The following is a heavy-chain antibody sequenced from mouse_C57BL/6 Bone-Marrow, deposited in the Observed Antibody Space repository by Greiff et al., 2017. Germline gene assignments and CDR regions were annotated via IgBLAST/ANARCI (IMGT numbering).Heavy chain of an antibody. CDR3: ATYYDGTQDAMDY. V-gene: IGHV1-80*01. CDR2: IYPGDGDT. J-gene: IGHJ4*01. CDR1: GYAFSSYW. D-gene: IGHD1-1*01. Sequence: VQLQQSGAELVKPGASVKISCKASGYAFSSYWVNWVKQRPGKGLEWIGQIYPGDGDTNYNGKFKGKATLTADKSSSTAYMQLSSLTSEDSAVYFCATYYDGTQDAMDYWGQGTSVTVSS.